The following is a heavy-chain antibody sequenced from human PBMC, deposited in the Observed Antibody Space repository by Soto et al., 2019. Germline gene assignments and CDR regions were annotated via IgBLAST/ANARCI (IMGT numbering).Heavy chain of an antibody. CDR2: LSHVGGNT. V-gene: IGHV3-23*01. CDR3: AKQTGTWVDSAIDF. J-gene: IGHJ4*02. D-gene: IGHD3-9*01. Sequence: EVEMLASGGGVVQPGESLRLSCVAPDFSFTSYAMTWVRLAPGKGLQWVAALSHVGGNTYYRDSVRGRFTISRDNSKNTLYLQMNSLKGADTAIYYCAKQTGTWVDSAIDFWGLGTQVTVSS. CDR1: DFSFTSYA.